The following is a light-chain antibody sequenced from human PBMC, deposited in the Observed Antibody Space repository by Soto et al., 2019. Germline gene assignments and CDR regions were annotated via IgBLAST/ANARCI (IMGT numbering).Light chain of an antibody. CDR2: DAS. CDR1: QSVSSY. Sequence: EIVLTQSPATLSLSPGERATLSCRASQSVSSYLAWYQQKPGQAPRLLIYDASNRATGIPARFSGSGSGTDFTLTISSPEPEDFAVHYCQQRSNWPLTFGGGTKVEIK. CDR3: QQRSNWPLT. V-gene: IGKV3-11*01. J-gene: IGKJ4*01.